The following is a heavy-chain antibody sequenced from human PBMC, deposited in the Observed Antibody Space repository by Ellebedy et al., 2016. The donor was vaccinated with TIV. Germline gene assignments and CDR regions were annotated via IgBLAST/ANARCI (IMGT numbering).Heavy chain of an antibody. CDR3: VKGFRYFDWLLSPFDY. Sequence: GESLKISCAASGFTFSSYAMHWVRQAPGKGLEYVSAISSNGGSTYYADSVKGRFTISRDNSKNTLYLQMSSLRAEDTAVYYCVKGFRYFDWLLSPFDYWGQGTLVTVSS. V-gene: IGHV3-64D*06. D-gene: IGHD3-9*01. CDR2: ISSNGGST. CDR1: GFTFSSYA. J-gene: IGHJ4*02.